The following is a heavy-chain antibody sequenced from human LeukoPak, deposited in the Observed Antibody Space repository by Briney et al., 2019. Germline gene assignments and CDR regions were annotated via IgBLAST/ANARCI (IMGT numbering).Heavy chain of an antibody. CDR3: ARELRRIFDY. Sequence: SQTLSLTCAISGDSVSSNSAAWNWIRQSPSRGLEWLGRTYYRSRWYSDYAVSLKSRITTIPDTSKNQFSLQLNSVILEDTAVYFCARELRRIFDYWDQGSLVTVS. CDR1: GDSVSSNSAA. CDR2: TYYRSRWYS. V-gene: IGHV6-1*01. J-gene: IGHJ4*02.